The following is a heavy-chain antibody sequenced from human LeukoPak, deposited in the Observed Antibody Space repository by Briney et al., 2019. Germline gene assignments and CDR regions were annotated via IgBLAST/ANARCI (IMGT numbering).Heavy chain of an antibody. Sequence: PGGSLRLSCAASGFTFSNYWMHWVRQAPGKGLVWVSRINSDGNSTAYADSVKGRFTISRDNAKNTLYLQVNSLRAEDTAVYYCARPTIAAAGNFEYWGQGTLVTVSS. CDR1: GFTFSNYW. D-gene: IGHD6-13*01. J-gene: IGHJ4*02. V-gene: IGHV3-74*01. CDR2: INSDGNST. CDR3: ARPTIAAAGNFEY.